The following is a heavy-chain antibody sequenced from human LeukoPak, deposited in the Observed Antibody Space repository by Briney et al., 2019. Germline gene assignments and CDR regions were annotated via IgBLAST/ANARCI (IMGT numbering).Heavy chain of an antibody. CDR3: ATRDWFDS. Sequence: GGSLRLSCAVSGFTFSNHWMHWVRHVPGKGLVWVSRIKNDGTTTIYADSVKGRFTVSRDNAKNTLFLQMNSLRADDTAVYYCATRDWFDSWGQGTLVTVSS. CDR1: GFTFSNHW. V-gene: IGHV3-74*01. CDR2: IKNDGTTT. J-gene: IGHJ5*01.